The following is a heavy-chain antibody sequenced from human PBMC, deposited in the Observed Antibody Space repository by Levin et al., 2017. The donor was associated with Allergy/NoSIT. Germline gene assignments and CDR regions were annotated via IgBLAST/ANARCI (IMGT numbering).Heavy chain of an antibody. J-gene: IGHJ6*02. V-gene: IGHV3-30*18. D-gene: IGHD3-9*01. Sequence: PGGSLRLSCAASGFTFSSYGMHWVRQAPGKGLEWVAVISYDGSNKYYADSVKGRFTISRDNSKNTLYLQMNSLRAEDTAVYYCAKVALRYFDWSRGGMDVWGQGTTVTVSS. CDR3: AKVALRYFDWSRGGMDV. CDR2: ISYDGSNK. CDR1: GFTFSSYG.